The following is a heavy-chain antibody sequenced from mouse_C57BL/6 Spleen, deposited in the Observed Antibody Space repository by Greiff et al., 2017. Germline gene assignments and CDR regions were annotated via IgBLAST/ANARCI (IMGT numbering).Heavy chain of an antibody. V-gene: IGHV1-55*01. D-gene: IGHD1-1*01. CDR3: ARYYYGSRWYFDV. CDR1: GYTFTSYW. Sequence: QVQLKQPGAELVKPGASVKMSCMASGYTFTSYWITWVKQRPGQGLEWIGDIYPGSGSTNYNEKFKSKATLTVDTSSSTDYMQLSSLTSEDSAVYYSARYYYGSRWYFDVWGTGTTVTVSS. CDR2: IYPGSGST. J-gene: IGHJ1*03.